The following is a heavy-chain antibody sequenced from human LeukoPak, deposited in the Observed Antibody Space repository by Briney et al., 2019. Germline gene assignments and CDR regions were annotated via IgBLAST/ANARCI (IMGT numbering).Heavy chain of an antibody. Sequence: GGSLRLSCAASGFSFSSHAMFWVRQAPGKGLEYVSAISNNGDSTYYANSVKGRFSISRDNSKNTLYLQMGGLRPEDMAVYYCARGDTYVSRQHGMDVWGQGTTVTVSS. D-gene: IGHD3-10*01. CDR1: GFSFSSHA. CDR3: ARGDTYVSRQHGMDV. CDR2: ISNNGDST. V-gene: IGHV3-64*01. J-gene: IGHJ6*02.